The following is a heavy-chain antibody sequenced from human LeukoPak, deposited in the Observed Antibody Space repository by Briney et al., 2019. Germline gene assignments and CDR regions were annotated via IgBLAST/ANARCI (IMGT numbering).Heavy chain of an antibody. Sequence: SETLSLTCTVSGGFISSYYWSWIRQPPGKGLEWIGYIYYSGSTNYNPSLKSRVTISVDTSKNQFSLKLSSVTAADTAVYYCARLQCLHSSGWYNYYGMDVWGQGTTVTVSS. CDR1: GGFISSYY. J-gene: IGHJ6*02. CDR2: IYYSGST. D-gene: IGHD6-25*01. V-gene: IGHV4-59*01. CDR3: ARLQCLHSSGWYNYYGMDV.